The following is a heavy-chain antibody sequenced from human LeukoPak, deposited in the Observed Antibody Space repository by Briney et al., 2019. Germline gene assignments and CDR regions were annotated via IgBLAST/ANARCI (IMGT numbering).Heavy chain of an antibody. Sequence: SETLSLTCTVSGDSLTNFYWSWIRQPPGKGLEWVASIFDNGSTNDNRSLKSRVTISLDTSNNQFSLTVNSVTAADTAVYYCARYNGIVGATPVGWNAFDIWGQGTMVTVSS. J-gene: IGHJ3*02. CDR1: GDSLTNFY. D-gene: IGHD1-26*01. CDR3: ARYNGIVGATPVGWNAFDI. CDR2: IFDNGST. V-gene: IGHV4-59*01.